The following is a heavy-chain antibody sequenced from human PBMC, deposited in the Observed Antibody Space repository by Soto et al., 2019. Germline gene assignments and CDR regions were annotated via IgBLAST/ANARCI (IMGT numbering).Heavy chain of an antibody. D-gene: IGHD3-10*01. J-gene: IGHJ5*02. CDR1: GFTFSSYA. V-gene: IGHV3-23*01. CDR2: ISGSGGST. CDR3: AKGGDYGSGLFDP. Sequence: EVQLLESGGGLVQPGGSLRLSCAASGFTFSSYAMSWVRQAPGKGLEWVSAISGSGGSTYYADSVKGRFTISRDNSKNPLYLQMNRLRAEDTAVYYCAKGGDYGSGLFDPWGQGTLVTVSS.